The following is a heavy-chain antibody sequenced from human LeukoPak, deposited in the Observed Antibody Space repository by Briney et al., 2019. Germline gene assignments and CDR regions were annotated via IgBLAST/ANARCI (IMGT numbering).Heavy chain of an antibody. CDR1: GGSINGYY. J-gene: IGHJ4*02. Sequence: KSSETLSLTCTVSGGSINGYYWSWIRQPPGKGLECVVYIYYTGNTNYNPSLTGRVTISVDTSKNQFSLKLNSLSAADTAVYYCARHGSWSSGQYYFDYWGQGILVTVSS. CDR3: ARHGSWSSGQYYFDY. CDR2: IYYTGNT. D-gene: IGHD2-15*01. V-gene: IGHV4-59*08.